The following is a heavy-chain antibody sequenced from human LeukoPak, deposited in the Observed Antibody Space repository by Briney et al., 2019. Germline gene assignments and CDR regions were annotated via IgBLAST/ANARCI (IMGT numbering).Heavy chain of an antibody. D-gene: IGHD3-3*01. CDR1: GFTFTDYS. CDR3: ARDGSGLYLYYYMDF. CDR2: ISTVSTYK. Sequence: GGSLRLPRPSSGFTFTDYSMTGVRQAPGKGLEWVSSISTVSTYKFYSDSVKGRFTISRDNAKNILYLQMSSLSAEDTAVYYCARDGSGLYLYYYMDFWGRGTPVTVSS. V-gene: IGHV3-21*01. J-gene: IGHJ6*03.